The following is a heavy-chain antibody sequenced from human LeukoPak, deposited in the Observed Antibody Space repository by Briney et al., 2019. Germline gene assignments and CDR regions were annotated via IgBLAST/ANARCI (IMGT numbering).Heavy chain of an antibody. Sequence: GGCLRLACATSAFSVSNYAISWVRQAPGRGRGWVSGINYGDGVTYYADSVKGRFTISRDNSKNTLYLQMNSLRAEDAAVYYCAREGSVGNYDFWSGYYYYFDYWGQGPLVTVSS. J-gene: IGHJ4*02. D-gene: IGHD3-3*01. CDR2: INYGDGVT. V-gene: IGHV3-23*01. CDR1: AFSVSNYA. CDR3: AREGSVGNYDFWSGYYYYFDY.